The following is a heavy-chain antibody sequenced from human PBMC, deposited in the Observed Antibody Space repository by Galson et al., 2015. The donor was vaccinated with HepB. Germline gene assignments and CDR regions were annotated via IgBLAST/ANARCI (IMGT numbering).Heavy chain of an antibody. CDR1: GGSISSNTYR. CDR2: IYSSGST. Sequence: SETLSLTCTVSGGSISSNTYRWGWIRQPPGKGLEWIGNIYSSGSTYYNPSLESRVSISVDTSRNQFSLRLSSVTAADTAVYYCAGLVPRLWFGEYSGPWGHGTLVTVSS. V-gene: IGHV4-39*01. J-gene: IGHJ5*02. CDR3: AGLVPRLWFGEYSGP. D-gene: IGHD3-10*01.